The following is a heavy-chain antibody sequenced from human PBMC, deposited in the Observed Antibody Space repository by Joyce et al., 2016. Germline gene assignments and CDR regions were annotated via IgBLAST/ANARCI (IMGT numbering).Heavy chain of an antibody. CDR2: ISDYNGVA. V-gene: IGHV1-18*04. CDR1: GDSFSMFG. CDR3: ARVCCSSETTPFDF. D-gene: IGHD6-19*01. Sequence: QVQLVQSGSDVKRPGASVRVSCQGSGDSFSMFGITWVREAPGQGIEWMGWISDYNGVARYAQKFQGRVTLTRDTSTAYIELRSLTSDDTAIYFCARVCCSSETTPFDFWGQGTLVTVSS. J-gene: IGHJ4*02.